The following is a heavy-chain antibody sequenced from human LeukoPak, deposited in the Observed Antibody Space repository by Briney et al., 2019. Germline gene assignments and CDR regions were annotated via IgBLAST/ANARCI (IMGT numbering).Heavy chain of an antibody. CDR2: IYYSGST. D-gene: IGHD4-23*01. V-gene: IGHV4-39*02. Sequence: PSETLSLTCTVSGGSISSSSYYWGWIRQPPGKGLEWIGSIYYSGSTYYNPSLKSRVTISVDTSKNQFSLKLSSVTAADTAVYYCARERNYGGNRPFDYWGQGTLVTVSS. CDR3: ARERNYGGNRPFDY. J-gene: IGHJ4*02. CDR1: GGSISSSSYY.